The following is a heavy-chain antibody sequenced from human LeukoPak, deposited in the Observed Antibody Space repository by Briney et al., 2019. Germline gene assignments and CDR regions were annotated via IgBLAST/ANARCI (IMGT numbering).Heavy chain of an antibody. V-gene: IGHV3-30*02. CDR2: IGKDGTDK. CDR3: AKREYCSGGSCYHFDY. CDR1: GFTFSSYA. Sequence: GGSLRVSCAASGFTFSSYAMHWVRQAPGKGLEWVAAIGKDGTDKYYAASVKGRFTISRDNYKNTLYLQMNSLRPEDTAVYYCAKREYCSGGSCYHFDYWGQGTRVTVSS. D-gene: IGHD2-15*01. J-gene: IGHJ4*02.